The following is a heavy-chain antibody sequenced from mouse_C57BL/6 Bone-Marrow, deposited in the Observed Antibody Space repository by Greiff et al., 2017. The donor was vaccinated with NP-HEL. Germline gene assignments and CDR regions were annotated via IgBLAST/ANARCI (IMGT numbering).Heavy chain of an antibody. V-gene: IGHV5-17*01. J-gene: IGHJ1*03. Sequence: EVKLVESGGGLVKPGGSLKLSCAASGFTFSDYGMHWVRQAPEKGLEWVAYISSGSSTIYYADTVKGRFTTSRDNAKNTLLLQMTSLRSEDTAMYYCATSYDLWYFDVWGTGTTVTVSS. CDR1: GFTFSDYG. CDR2: ISSGSSTI. CDR3: ATSYDLWYFDV. D-gene: IGHD2-12*01.